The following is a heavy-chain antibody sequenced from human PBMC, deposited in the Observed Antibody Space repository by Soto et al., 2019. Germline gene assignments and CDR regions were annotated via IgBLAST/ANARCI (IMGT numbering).Heavy chain of an antibody. J-gene: IGHJ6*02. CDR2: INPKTAAT. CDR3: ARIKWGLNYYNGMDV. D-gene: IGHD1-26*01. V-gene: IGHV1-2*02. CDR1: GYSFSDYF. Sequence: RASVKVSCKPSGYSFSDYFIQWVRQAPGQGLEWVAWINPKTAATNYAKKFQGRVSVTWDTSSTTAYMELTSLRPDDTAVYYCARIKWGLNYYNGMDVWGQGTTVTVS.